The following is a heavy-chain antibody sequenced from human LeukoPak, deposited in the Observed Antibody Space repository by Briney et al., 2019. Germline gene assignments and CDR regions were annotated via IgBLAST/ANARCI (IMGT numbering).Heavy chain of an antibody. D-gene: IGHD2-15*01. J-gene: IGHJ1*01. Sequence: PGGSLRLSCAASGFTFDNYAILWVRQVPGKSLEWVSLISADGRSTYYADSVKGRFTISRDNSKSSLYLQMRSLTTEDTAVYYCAKDSGWQLLRAEYFQHWGPGILVTVSS. CDR1: GFTFDNYA. CDR3: AKDSGWQLLRAEYFQH. CDR2: ISADGRST. V-gene: IGHV3-43*02.